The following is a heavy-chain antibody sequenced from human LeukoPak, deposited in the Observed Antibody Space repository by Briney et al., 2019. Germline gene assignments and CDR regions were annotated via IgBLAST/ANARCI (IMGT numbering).Heavy chain of an antibody. CDR3: ARDNPQRGSGWSPPEWYYYYGMDV. CDR2: ISAYNGNT. D-gene: IGHD6-19*01. CDR1: GYTFTGYY. V-gene: IGHV1-18*04. J-gene: IGHJ6*02. Sequence: ASVKVSCKASGYTFTGYYMHWVRQAPGQGLEWMGWISAYNGNTNYAQKLQGRVTMTTDTSTSTAYMELRSLRSDDTAVYYCARDNPQRGSGWSPPEWYYYYGMDVWGQGTTVTVSS.